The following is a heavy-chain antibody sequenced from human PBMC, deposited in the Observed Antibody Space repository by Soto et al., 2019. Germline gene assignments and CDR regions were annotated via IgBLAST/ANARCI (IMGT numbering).Heavy chain of an antibody. V-gene: IGHV3-20*04. CDR3: ARVYDILTSAWLDP. J-gene: IGHJ5*02. Sequence: GGSLRLSCAASGFTFDDYGMSWARQAPGKGLEWVSGVNWNGGSTGYADSVKGRFTISRDDAKNSLYLQMNSLRVEDTAVYYCARVYDILTSAWLDPWGQGTLVTVSS. CDR1: GFTFDDYG. CDR2: VNWNGGST. D-gene: IGHD3-9*01.